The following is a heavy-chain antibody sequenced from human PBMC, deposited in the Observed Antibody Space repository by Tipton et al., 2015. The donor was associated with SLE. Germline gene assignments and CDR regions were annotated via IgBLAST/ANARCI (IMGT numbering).Heavy chain of an antibody. CDR3: ATPPGYRCNWDWVAP. Sequence: QSGPEVKKPGSSVKVSCKASGGTFSNYAINWVRQAPGHGLEWMGGVLAIFGRTRYAQKFQDRVTITADESTATAYMDLRNLRSEDTAIYYCATPPGYRCNWDWVAPWRQRSLVAVSP. V-gene: IGHV1-69*01. CDR2: VLAIFGRT. J-gene: IGHJ5*02. D-gene: IGHD6-13*01. CDR1: GGTFSNYA.